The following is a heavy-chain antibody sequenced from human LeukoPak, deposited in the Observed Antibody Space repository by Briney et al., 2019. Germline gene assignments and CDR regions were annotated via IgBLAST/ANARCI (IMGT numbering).Heavy chain of an antibody. Sequence: GGSLRLSCSASGFPFSSYAMRWVRQAPGKGLEYVSAISDSGGSTNYAASVKGRVTISIDKSKNTLYLQMSSLRAEDTAVYFCVRGSSFGPDGMDVWGQGTRSPSP. J-gene: IGHJ6*02. V-gene: IGHV3-64D*09. CDR3: VRGSSFGPDGMDV. CDR1: GFPFSSYA. D-gene: IGHD1-14*01. CDR2: ISDSGGST.